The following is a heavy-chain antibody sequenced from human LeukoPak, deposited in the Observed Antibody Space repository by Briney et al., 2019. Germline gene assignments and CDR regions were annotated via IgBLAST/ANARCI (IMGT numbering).Heavy chain of an antibody. J-gene: IGHJ4*02. V-gene: IGHV1-2*02. Sequence: ASVKVSCKASGYTFTGYYMHWVRQAPGQGLEWMGWINPNSGGTNYAQKFQGRVIMTRDTSISTAYMELSRLRSDDTAVYYCARDPLYYYDSSATPSFDYWGQGTLVTVSS. CDR2: INPNSGGT. CDR3: ARDPLYYYDSSATPSFDY. D-gene: IGHD3-22*01. CDR1: GYTFTGYY.